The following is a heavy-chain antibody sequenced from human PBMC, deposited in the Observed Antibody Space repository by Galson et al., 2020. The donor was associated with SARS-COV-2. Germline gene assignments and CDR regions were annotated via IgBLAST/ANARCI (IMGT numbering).Heavy chain of an antibody. V-gene: IGHV3-30*18. CDR3: AKDLGYGETYGMDV. J-gene: IGHJ6*02. CDR1: GFTFSSYG. Sequence: GESLKISCAASGFTFSSYGMHWVRQAPGKGLEWVAVISYDGSNKYYADSVKGRFTISRDNSKNTLYLQMNSLRAEDTAVYYCAKDLGYGETYGMDVWGQGTTGTVSS. CDR2: ISYDGSNK. D-gene: IGHD4-17*01.